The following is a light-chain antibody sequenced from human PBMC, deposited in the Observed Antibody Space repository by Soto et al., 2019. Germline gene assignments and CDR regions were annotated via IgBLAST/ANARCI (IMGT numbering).Light chain of an antibody. CDR3: QQHNNWPWT. CDR1: QRVTNN. CDR2: GAS. J-gene: IGKJ1*01. V-gene: IGKV3-15*01. Sequence: ETVLTQSPATLSLSPGETATLSCRASQRVTNNLAWYQWKLGQPPRLLIYGASTRATGIPIRFRGSGSGTEFTLTISSLPSEDAAVYYCQQHNNWPWTFGQGTRVELK.